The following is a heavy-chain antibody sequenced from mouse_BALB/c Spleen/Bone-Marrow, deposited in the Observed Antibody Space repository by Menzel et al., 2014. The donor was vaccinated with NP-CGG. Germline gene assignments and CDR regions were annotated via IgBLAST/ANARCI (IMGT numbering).Heavy chain of an antibody. D-gene: IGHD2-4*01. CDR3: ARYDYDVEYFDY. CDR1: GYSVTSDYA. CDR2: ISYSGSS. V-gene: IGHV3-2*02. J-gene: IGHJ2*01. Sequence: DVKLVESGPGLVKPSQSLSLTCTVTGYSVTSDYAWNWIRQFPGNKLEWMGFISYSGSSSYNPSLESRISITRDTSKTQFFLQLHSVTTEDTATYYCARYDYDVEYFDYWGQGTTLTVSS.